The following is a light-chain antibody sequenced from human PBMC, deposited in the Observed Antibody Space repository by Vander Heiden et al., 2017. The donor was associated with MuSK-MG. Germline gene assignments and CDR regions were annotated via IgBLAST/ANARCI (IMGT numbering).Light chain of an antibody. CDR1: QSVMKN. V-gene: IGKV3D-15*03. CDR2: SAS. Sequence: EIVMTQSPATLSVSPGDRATLSCRASQSVMKNLAWYQQKPGQAPRLLIHSASIRAAGVPARFSGSGSGTEFTLTISNLQSEDFAVYYCQQYDNWPPCTFGRGTKVDFK. CDR3: QQYDNWPPCT. J-gene: IGKJ1*01.